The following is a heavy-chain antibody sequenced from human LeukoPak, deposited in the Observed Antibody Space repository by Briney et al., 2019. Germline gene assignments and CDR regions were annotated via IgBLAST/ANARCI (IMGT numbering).Heavy chain of an antibody. CDR2: ISYDGSNK. Sequence: GGSLRLSCAASGFTFSSYAMHWVRQAPGKGLEWVAVISYDGSNKYYADSVKGRFTISRDNSKNTLYLQMNSLRAEDTAVYYCASVMVRGVGIDYWGQGTLVTVSS. V-gene: IGHV3-30*04. J-gene: IGHJ4*02. D-gene: IGHD3-10*01. CDR1: GFTFSSYA. CDR3: ASVMVRGVGIDY.